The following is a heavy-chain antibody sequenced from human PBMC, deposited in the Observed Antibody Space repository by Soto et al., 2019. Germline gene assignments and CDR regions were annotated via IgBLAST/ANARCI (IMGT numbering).Heavy chain of an antibody. CDR3: TTDDPINTH. Sequence: KPGGSLRLSCAASGFIFSNAWMSWVRQAPGKGLEWVGRIKSKINGGTTDYAAPVRGRFSISRDDSKNTLYLQMSRLKTEDTAVYYCTTDDPINTHWGQGTLVTVSS. J-gene: IGHJ4*02. CDR2: IKSKINGGTT. CDR1: GFIFSNAW. V-gene: IGHV3-15*01.